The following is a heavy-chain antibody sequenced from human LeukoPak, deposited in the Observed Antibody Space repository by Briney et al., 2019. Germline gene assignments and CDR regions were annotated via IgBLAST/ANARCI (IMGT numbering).Heavy chain of an antibody. Sequence: SETLSLTCAVSGGSISSGGYSWSWIRQPPGKGLEWIGYIYHSGSTYYNPSLKSRVTISVDRSKNQFSLKLGSVTAADTAVYYCARGDDILTGYYISKAFDIWGQGTMVTVSS. J-gene: IGHJ3*02. V-gene: IGHV4-30-2*01. CDR1: GGSISSGGYS. CDR2: IYHSGST. CDR3: ARGDDILTGYYISKAFDI. D-gene: IGHD3-9*01.